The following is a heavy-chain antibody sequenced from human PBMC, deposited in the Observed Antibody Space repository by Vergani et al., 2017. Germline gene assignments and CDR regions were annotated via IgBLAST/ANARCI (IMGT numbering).Heavy chain of an antibody. V-gene: IGHV4-61*02. CDR2: IYTSGST. Sequence: QVQLQESGPGLVKPSQTLSLTCTVSGGSISSGSYYWSWIRQPAGKGLEWIGRIYTSGSTNYNPSLKSRVTISVDTSKNQFSLKLSSVTAADTAVYYCARTNITFRVQADAFDIWGQGTMVTVSS. J-gene: IGHJ3*02. CDR3: ARTNITFRVQADAFDI. CDR1: GGSISSGSYY. D-gene: IGHD1-1*01.